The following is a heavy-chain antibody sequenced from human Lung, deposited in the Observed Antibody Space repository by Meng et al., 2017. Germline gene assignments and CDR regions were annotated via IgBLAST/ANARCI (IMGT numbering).Heavy chain of an antibody. V-gene: IGHV4-34*01. Sequence: GKLQQWGAGLLKPSGTRSLTCVVSGGSLSDYYWSWIRQPPGKGLEWIGEINHSGSTNYNPSLESRATISVDTSQNNLSLKLSSVTAADSAVYYCARGPTTMAHDFDYWGQGTLVTVSS. CDR1: GGSLSDYY. CDR2: INHSGST. D-gene: IGHD4-11*01. J-gene: IGHJ4*02. CDR3: ARGPTTMAHDFDY.